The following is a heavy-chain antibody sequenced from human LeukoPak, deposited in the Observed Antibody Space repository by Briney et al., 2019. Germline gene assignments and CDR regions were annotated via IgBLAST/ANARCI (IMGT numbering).Heavy chain of an antibody. J-gene: IGHJ5*02. CDR2: IYYSGNT. V-gene: IGHV4-31*03. CDR3: ARRAYYYGSGSYYHP. Sequence: ASQTLSLTCTVSGGSINSGGYYWSWIRQHPGKGLEWIGYIYYSGNTYHNPSLKSRVTISVDTSKNQFSLKLSSVTAADTAVYYCARRAYYYGSGSYYHPWGQGTLVTVSS. D-gene: IGHD3-10*01. CDR1: GGSINSGGYY.